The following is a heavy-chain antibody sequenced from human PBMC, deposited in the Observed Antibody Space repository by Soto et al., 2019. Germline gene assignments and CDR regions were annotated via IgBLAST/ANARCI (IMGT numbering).Heavy chain of an antibody. CDR2: IGPSDSQT. CDR1: GYSFAGYW. D-gene: IGHD3-22*01. J-gene: IGHJ4*02. Sequence: GESLKISCKGSGYSFAGYWITWVRQKPGKGLEWMGRIGPSDSQTYYSPSFRGHVTISVTKSITTVFLQWSSLRASDTAMYYCARQIYDSDTGPNFQYYFDSWAQGTPVTVSS. V-gene: IGHV5-10-1*01. CDR3: ARQIYDSDTGPNFQYYFDS.